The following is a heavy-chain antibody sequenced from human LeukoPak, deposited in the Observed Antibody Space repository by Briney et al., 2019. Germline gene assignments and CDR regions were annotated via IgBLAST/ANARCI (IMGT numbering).Heavy chain of an antibody. CDR2: TYYRSKWYN. CDR1: GDSVSSNSAA. D-gene: IGHD1-7*01. J-gene: IGHJ6*03. Sequence: SQTLSLTCAISGDSVSSNSAAWNWIRRSPSRGLKWLGRTYYRSKWYNDYAVSVKSRITINPDTSKNQFSLQLNSVTPEDTAVYYCARTGTTFYYYMDVWGKGTTVTVSS. CDR3: ARTGTTFYYYMDV. V-gene: IGHV6-1*01.